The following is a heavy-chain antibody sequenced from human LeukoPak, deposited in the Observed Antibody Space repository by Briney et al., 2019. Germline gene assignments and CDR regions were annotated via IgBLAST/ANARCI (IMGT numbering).Heavy chain of an antibody. J-gene: IGHJ4*02. CDR1: GGSISSGSYY. V-gene: IGHV4-61*02. Sequence: KPSETLSLTCTVSGGSISSGSYYWSWIRQPAGKGLEWIGRIYTSGSTNYNPSLKSRVTISVDTSKNQFSLKLSSVTAADTAVYYCARVRFGEDFDYWGQGTLVTVSS. CDR3: ARVRFGEDFDY. CDR2: IYTSGST. D-gene: IGHD3-10*01.